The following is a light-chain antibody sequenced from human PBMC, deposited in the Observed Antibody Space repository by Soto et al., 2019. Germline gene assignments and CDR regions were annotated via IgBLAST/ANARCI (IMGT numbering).Light chain of an antibody. CDR1: SSDVGGYNY. Sequence: QSALTRPAYVYGSPGQSITISCTGTSSDVGGYNYVSWYQHHPGKVPQLMIYDVSNRPSGVSNRFSGSKSGNTASLTISGLQAEDEADYYCYSYTSSNTYVFGTGTKVTVL. CDR3: YSYTSSNTYV. CDR2: DVS. J-gene: IGLJ1*01. V-gene: IGLV2-14*03.